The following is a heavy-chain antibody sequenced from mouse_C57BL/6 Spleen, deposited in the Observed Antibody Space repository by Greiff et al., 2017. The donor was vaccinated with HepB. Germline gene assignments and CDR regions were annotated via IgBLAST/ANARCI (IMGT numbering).Heavy chain of an antibody. V-gene: IGHV1-80*01. Sequence: QVQLQQSGAELVKPGASVKISCKASGYAFSSYWMNWVKQRPGKGLEWIGQIYPGDGDTNYNGKFKGKATLTADKSSSTAYMQLSSLTSEDSAVYFCARRGLARDWYFDVWGTGTTVTVSS. D-gene: IGHD3-1*01. J-gene: IGHJ1*03. CDR1: GYAFSSYW. CDR3: ARRGLARDWYFDV. CDR2: IYPGDGDT.